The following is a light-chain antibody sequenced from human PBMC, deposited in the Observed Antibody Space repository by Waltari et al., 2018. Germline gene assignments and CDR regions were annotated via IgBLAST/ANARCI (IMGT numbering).Light chain of an antibody. Sequence: DIVMTQSPLSLPVTPGEPASISCRSSQSLLHSNGYNYLDWYLQKPGQSPQLLIYLGSNRASGVPDRFSGSGSGTDFTLTISSLQSEDFAVYFCQQYNTWPTFGGGTKVEIK. V-gene: IGKV2-28*01. J-gene: IGKJ4*01. CDR3: QQYNTWPT. CDR1: QSLLHSNGYNY. CDR2: LGS.